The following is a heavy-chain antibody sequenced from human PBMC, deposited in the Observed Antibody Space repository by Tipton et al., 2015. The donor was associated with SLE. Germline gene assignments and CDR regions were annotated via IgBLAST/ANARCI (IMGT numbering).Heavy chain of an antibody. V-gene: IGHV4-34*01. J-gene: IGHJ4*02. CDR1: GGSFSGYY. Sequence: TLSLTCAVYGGSFSGYYWSWIRQPPGKGLEWIGEINHSGSTNYNPSLKSRVTTSVDTSKNQFSLKVSSVTAADTAVYYCARGKGPFDYWGQGTLVTVSS. CDR3: ARGKGPFDY. CDR2: INHSGST.